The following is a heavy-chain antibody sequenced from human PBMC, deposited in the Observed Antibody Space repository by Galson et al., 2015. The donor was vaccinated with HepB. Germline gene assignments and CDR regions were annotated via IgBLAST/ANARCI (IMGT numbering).Heavy chain of an antibody. Sequence: SETLSLTCAVYGGSLSDNYWSWIRQPPGKGLEWIGEISHSGSTKYNPSLKSRVTMSVDTSKNQFSLKLSSVTAADTAVYYCARDRDGDYLGWFDPWGQGTLVTVSS. CDR3: ARDRDGDYLGWFDP. D-gene: IGHD4-17*01. J-gene: IGHJ5*02. CDR2: ISHSGST. CDR1: GGSLSDNY. V-gene: IGHV4-34*01.